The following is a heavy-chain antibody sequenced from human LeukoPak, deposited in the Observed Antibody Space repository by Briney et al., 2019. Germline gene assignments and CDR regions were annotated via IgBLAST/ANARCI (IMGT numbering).Heavy chain of an antibody. D-gene: IGHD3-16*01. J-gene: IGHJ6*03. CDR2: ILHSGIA. CDR1: NYPITSDYY. Sequence: SETLSLTCAVSNYPITSDYYWVWIRQPPGQGLEWIGQILHSGIAHYNPSLKSRVTMSVDTSRSQFSVNLNSVTAVDTAVYYCGRAGFGTAYNRFYYYMDVWGKGTTVTVSS. V-gene: IGHV4-38-2*01. CDR3: GRAGFGTAYNRFYYYMDV.